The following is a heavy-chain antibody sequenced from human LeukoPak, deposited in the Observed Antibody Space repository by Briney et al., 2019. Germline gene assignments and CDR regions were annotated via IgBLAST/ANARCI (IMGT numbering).Heavy chain of an antibody. J-gene: IGHJ6*02. CDR2: MNPNSGNT. V-gene: IGHV1-8*01. D-gene: IGHD3-22*01. CDR1: VDTFTSYD. Sequence: GASVKVSCKASVDTFTSYDINWVRQATGQGLEWMGWMNPNSGNTGYAQKFQGRVTMTRNTSISTAYMELSSLRSEDTAVYYCARGPEYCYDSSVYYYRYYYYGMDVWGQGTTVTVSS. CDR3: ARGPEYCYDSSVYYYRYYYYGMDV.